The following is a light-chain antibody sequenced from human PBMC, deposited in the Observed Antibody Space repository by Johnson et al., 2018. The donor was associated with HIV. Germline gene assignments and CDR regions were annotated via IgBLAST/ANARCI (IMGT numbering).Light chain of an antibody. CDR2: EKN. V-gene: IGLV1-51*02. Sequence: QSVLTQSPSVSAAPGQKVTISCSGSSSNIGNNYVSWYQQVPGTAPKVLIYEKNKRPSGIPDRISGSKSGTSATLGITGLQTGEEADYYCATWDSRLSAGHVFGTGTKVTVL. J-gene: IGLJ1*01. CDR3: ATWDSRLSAGHV. CDR1: SSNIGNNY.